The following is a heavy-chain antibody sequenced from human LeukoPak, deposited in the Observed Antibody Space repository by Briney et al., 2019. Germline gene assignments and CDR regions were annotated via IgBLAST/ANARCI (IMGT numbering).Heavy chain of an antibody. D-gene: IGHD1-20*01. CDR1: GFTFSSYA. CDR3: ARGIITGTTLGGKH. J-gene: IGHJ1*01. CDR2: ISSSSSYI. V-gene: IGHV3-21*01. Sequence: GGSLRLSCAASGFTFSSYAMSWVRQAPGKGLEWVSSISSSSSYIYYADSVKGRFTISRDNAKNSLYLQMNSLRAEDTAVYYCARGIITGTTLGGKHWGQGTLVTVSS.